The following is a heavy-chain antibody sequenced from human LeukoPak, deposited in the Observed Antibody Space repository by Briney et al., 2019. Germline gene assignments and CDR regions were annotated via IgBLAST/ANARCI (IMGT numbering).Heavy chain of an antibody. Sequence: GGSLRLSCAASGFSFSSFAMSWVRQAPGKGLAWVSAITGSGDSAYYADSVKGRFTISRDNSKNTLYLQMNSLRAEDTAIYYCAKDKGLRYCSSASCPYYCYGMDVWGQGTTVTVSS. CDR1: GFSFSSFA. CDR2: ITGSGDSA. D-gene: IGHD2-2*01. V-gene: IGHV3-23*01. J-gene: IGHJ6*02. CDR3: AKDKGLRYCSSASCPYYCYGMDV.